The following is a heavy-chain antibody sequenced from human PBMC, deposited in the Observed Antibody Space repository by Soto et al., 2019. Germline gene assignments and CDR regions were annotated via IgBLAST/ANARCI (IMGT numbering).Heavy chain of an antibody. Sequence: QMQLVQSGPEVKKPGTSVKVSCKASGFTFTSSAVQWVRQARGQRLEWIGWIVVGSGNTNYAQKFQERVTITRDMSTSTAYMELSSLRSQDTAVYYCAAGISHLLYYYYGMDVWGQGTTVTVSS. CDR3: AAGISHLLYYYYGMDV. D-gene: IGHD1-20*01. J-gene: IGHJ6*02. V-gene: IGHV1-58*01. CDR1: GFTFTSSA. CDR2: IVVGSGNT.